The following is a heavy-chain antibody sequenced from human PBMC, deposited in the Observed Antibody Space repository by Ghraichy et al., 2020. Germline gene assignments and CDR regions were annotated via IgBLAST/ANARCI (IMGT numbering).Heavy chain of an antibody. Sequence: GESLNISCVGSGFTFSAYDLNWVRQSPGKGLDWVSYISSTSRNKFYADSVEGRFTISRDNARNTLYLQLSSLRVEDMGVYFCARASSVQRFYYYDGMDVWGQGTTVTVS. CDR1: GFTFSAYD. CDR2: ISSTSRNK. CDR3: ARASSVQRFYYYDGMDV. D-gene: IGHD3-10*01. J-gene: IGHJ6*02. V-gene: IGHV3-48*01.